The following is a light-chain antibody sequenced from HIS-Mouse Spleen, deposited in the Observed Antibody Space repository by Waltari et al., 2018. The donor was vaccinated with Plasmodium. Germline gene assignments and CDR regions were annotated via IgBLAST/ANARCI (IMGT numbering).Light chain of an antibody. CDR1: QDISNY. CDR2: DAS. V-gene: IGKV1-33*01. J-gene: IGKJ4*01. Sequence: DIQMTQSPSPLSASVGDRVTITCQASQDISNYLNWYQQKPGKAPKLLIYDASNLETGVPSRFSGSGSGTDFTVTISSLQPEDIATYYCQQYDNLPLTFGGGTKVEIK. CDR3: QQYDNLPLT.